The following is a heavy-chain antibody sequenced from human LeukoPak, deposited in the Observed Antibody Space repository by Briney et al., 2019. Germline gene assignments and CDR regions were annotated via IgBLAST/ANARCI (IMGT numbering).Heavy chain of an antibody. Sequence: AGGSLRLSCAASGFTFSRYAMSWVRQAPGKGLEWVSAISSSGGSTYYADSVKGRFTISRDNSKNTLYLQMNSLRVEDTAVYYCAKDPYGYNSYYFYYWGQGTLGTVSS. CDR3: AKDPYGYNSYYFYY. CDR2: ISSSGGST. CDR1: GFTFSRYA. V-gene: IGHV3-23*01. J-gene: IGHJ4*02. D-gene: IGHD5-24*01.